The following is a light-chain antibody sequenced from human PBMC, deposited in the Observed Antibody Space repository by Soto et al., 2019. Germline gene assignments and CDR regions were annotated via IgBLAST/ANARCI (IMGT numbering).Light chain of an antibody. CDR1: SSNIGAGYD. V-gene: IGLV1-40*01. J-gene: IGLJ3*02. CDR3: QSYDSSLSGGV. Sequence: QSVLTQPPSVSGAPGQRVTISCTGCSSNIGAGYDVHWYQQLPGTAPKLLIYGNSNRPSGVPDRFFGSKSGTSASLAITGLQAEDEADYYCQSYDSSLSGGVFGGGTKLTVL. CDR2: GNS.